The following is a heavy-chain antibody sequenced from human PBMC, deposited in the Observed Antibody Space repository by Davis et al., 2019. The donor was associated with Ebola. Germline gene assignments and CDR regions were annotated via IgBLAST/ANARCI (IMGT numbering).Heavy chain of an antibody. Sequence: PGGSLRLSCTASGFTFGDYAMSWFRQAPGKGLEWVGFIRSKAYHGTTEYAASVKGRVTISRDDSKSIAYLQMSSLKIEDTAVYYCTRFGAYYYDSSDPFDYWGQGTLVTVSS. V-gene: IGHV3-49*03. CDR3: TRFGAYYYDSSDPFDY. CDR1: GFTFGDYA. CDR2: IRSKAYHGTT. J-gene: IGHJ4*02. D-gene: IGHD3-22*01.